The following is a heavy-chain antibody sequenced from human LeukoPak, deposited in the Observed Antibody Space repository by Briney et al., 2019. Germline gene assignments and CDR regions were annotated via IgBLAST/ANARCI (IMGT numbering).Heavy chain of an antibody. Sequence: SESLSLTCTVSGGSISSYYWSWIRQPPGKGLEWIGYIYYSGSTNYNPSLKSRVTISVDTSKNQFSLKLSSVTAADTAVYYCARDRGIGGSYWGQGTLVTVSS. CDR2: IYYSGST. D-gene: IGHD3-10*01. J-gene: IGHJ4*02. CDR3: ARDRGIGGSY. V-gene: IGHV4-59*01. CDR1: GGSISSYY.